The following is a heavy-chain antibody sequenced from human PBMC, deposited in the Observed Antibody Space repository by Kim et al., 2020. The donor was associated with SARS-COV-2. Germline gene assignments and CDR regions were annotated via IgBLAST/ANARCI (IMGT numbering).Heavy chain of an antibody. J-gene: IGHJ6*02. Sequence: NYAQKLQGRVTMTTDTSTSTAYMELRSLRSDDTAVYYCARVVTYDSRMDVWGQGTTVTVSS. V-gene: IGHV1-18*01. D-gene: IGHD3-3*01. CDR3: ARVVTYDSRMDV.